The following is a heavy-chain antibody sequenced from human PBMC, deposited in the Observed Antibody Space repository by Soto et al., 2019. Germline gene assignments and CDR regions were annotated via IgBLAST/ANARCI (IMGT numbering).Heavy chain of an antibody. D-gene: IGHD2-15*01. CDR2: ISSSSSYI. CDR1: GFTFSSYS. Sequence: EVQLVESGGGLVKPGGSLRLSCAASGFTFSSYSMNWVRQAPGKGLEWVSSISSSSSYIYYADSVKGRFTISRDNAKNSLYLQMNSLRAEDTAVYYXAXXDIVVVVAATLFDYWGQGTLVTVSS. CDR3: AXXDIVVVVAATLFDY. V-gene: IGHV3-21*01. J-gene: IGHJ4*02.